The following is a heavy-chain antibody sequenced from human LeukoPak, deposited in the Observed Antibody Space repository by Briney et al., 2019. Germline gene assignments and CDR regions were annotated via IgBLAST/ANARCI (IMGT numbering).Heavy chain of an antibody. CDR1: GGSISTSTYY. J-gene: IGHJ4*02. Sequence: SETLSLTCTVSGGSISTSTYYWGWIRQPPGKGLEWIGSISYSGRTYYTPSLKSRVTTSVDTSKNQFSLRLSSVTAADTAVYYCEIQSDSSGYIHTWGQGTLVTVSS. D-gene: IGHD3-22*01. CDR2: ISYSGRT. CDR3: EIQSDSSGYIHT. V-gene: IGHV4-39*01.